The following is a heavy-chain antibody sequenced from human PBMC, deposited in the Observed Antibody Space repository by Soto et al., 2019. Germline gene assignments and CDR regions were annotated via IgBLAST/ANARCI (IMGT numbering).Heavy chain of an antibody. CDR3: ARVLYYGMDV. CDR1: GFSFSNPRMS. Sequence: QVTLKESGPVLVKPTETLTLTCTFSGFSFSNPRMSVSWIRQPPGKALEWLAHISSSDEKSYSTSLKSRLTISKDTSKRQVVLTMTNMDPMDPATYYCARVLYYGMDVWGQGTTVTVSS. V-gene: IGHV2-26*01. J-gene: IGHJ6*02. CDR2: ISSSDEK.